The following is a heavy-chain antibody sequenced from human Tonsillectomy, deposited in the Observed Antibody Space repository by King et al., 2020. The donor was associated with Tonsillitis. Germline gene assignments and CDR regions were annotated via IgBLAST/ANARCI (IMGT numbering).Heavy chain of an antibody. Sequence: VQLQESGPGLVKPSGTLSLTCAVSGCSINISNWWSWVRPHPGKGLEWIGEIYHSGRTNNKPSLKSRVTMSVDRSKNQFSLKLSSVTAADTAVYYCATSGRFDYWGQGTLVTVSS. CDR3: ATSGRFDY. CDR1: GCSINISNW. CDR2: IYHSGRT. D-gene: IGHD1-26*01. J-gene: IGHJ4*02. V-gene: IGHV4-4*02.